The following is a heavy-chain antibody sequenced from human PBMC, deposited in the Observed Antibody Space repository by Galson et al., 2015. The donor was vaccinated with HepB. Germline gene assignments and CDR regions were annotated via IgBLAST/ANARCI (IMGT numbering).Heavy chain of an antibody. V-gene: IGHV1-18*01. CDR2: ISVYNGET. Sequence: SCKASGYSFTNYGISWVRQAPGQGLEWMGWISVYNGETIYAQKPQGRVTMTADTSTSTAYLELRSLRSDDTAVYYCAKDEEQWLVRGGIFDIWGQGTMVTVSP. D-gene: IGHD6-19*01. CDR1: GYSFTNYG. J-gene: IGHJ3*02. CDR3: AKDEEQWLVRGGIFDI.